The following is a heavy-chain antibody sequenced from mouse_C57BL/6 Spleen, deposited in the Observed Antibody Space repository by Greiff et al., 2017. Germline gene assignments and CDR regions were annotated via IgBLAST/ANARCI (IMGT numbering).Heavy chain of an antibody. CDR3: ARHRGLRGAMDF. J-gene: IGHJ4*01. CDR1: GFTFSSYT. Sequence: EVQVVESGGGLVKPGGSLKLSCAASGFTFSSYTMSWVRQTPEKRLEWVATISGGGGNTYYPDSVKGRFTISRDNAKNTLYLQMSSLRSEDTALYYCARHRGLRGAMDFWGQGTSVTVSS. CDR2: ISGGGGNT. V-gene: IGHV5-9*01. D-gene: IGHD2-2*01.